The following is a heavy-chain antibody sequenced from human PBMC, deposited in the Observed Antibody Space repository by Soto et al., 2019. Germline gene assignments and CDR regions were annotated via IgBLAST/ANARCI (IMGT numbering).Heavy chain of an antibody. Sequence: ASVKVSCKASGYTFTSYAMHWVRQAPGQRLEWMGWINAGNGNTKYSQKFQGRVTITRDTSASTAYMELSSLRSEDTAVYYCARGGLSDTYYYDSSGYPIWGQGTMVTVSS. V-gene: IGHV1-3*01. CDR1: GYTFTSYA. CDR2: INAGNGNT. J-gene: IGHJ3*02. CDR3: ARGGLSDTYYYDSSGYPI. D-gene: IGHD3-22*01.